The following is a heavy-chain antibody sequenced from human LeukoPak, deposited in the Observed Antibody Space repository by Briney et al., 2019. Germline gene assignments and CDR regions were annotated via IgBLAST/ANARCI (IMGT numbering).Heavy chain of an antibody. J-gene: IGHJ3*02. Sequence: SETLSLTCAVYGGSFSGYYWSWIRQPPGKGLEWIGEINHSGSTNYNPSLKSRVTISVDTSKNQFSLKLSSVTAADTAVYYCARHPSAIQAFDIWGQGTMVTVSS. D-gene: IGHD5-18*01. CDR1: GGSFSGYY. CDR2: INHSGST. V-gene: IGHV4-34*01. CDR3: ARHPSAIQAFDI.